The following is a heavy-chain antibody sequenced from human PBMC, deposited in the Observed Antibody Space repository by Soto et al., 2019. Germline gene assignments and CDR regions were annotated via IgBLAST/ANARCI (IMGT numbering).Heavy chain of an antibody. CDR2: INDDGSEE. CDR3: ARELIVGPAEYFQD. D-gene: IGHD1-26*01. V-gene: IGHV3-7*01. CDR1: GFTFKYDW. J-gene: IGHJ1*01. Sequence: GVSLIISCVASGFTFKYDWMSWVRQSPGKGLEWVANINDDGSEEYYLDSVRGRFTISRDNAKNSLFLHMNSLTTEDTAVYFCARELIVGPAEYFQDWGQGTRVTAPQ.